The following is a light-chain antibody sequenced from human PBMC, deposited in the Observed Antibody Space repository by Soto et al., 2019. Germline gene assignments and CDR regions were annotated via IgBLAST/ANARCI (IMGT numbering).Light chain of an antibody. J-gene: IGKJ1*01. V-gene: IGKV3-11*01. CDR3: QQRRNWPPS. CDR1: RSVSSY. Sequence: EIVLTQSPATLSLSPGERATLSCRASRSVSSYLAWYQQKPGQAPRLLIYDASNRATGIPARFSGSGSGTDFTLTISSLEPEDFAVYYCQQRRNWPPSFGQGTKVDIK. CDR2: DAS.